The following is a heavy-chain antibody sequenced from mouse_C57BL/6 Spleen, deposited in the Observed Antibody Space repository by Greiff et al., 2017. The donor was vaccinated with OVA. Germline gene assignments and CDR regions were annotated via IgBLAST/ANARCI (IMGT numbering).Heavy chain of an antibody. J-gene: IGHJ4*01. CDR1: GYTFTSYW. CDR2: INPSNGGT. V-gene: IGHV1-53*01. D-gene: IGHD2-5*01. CDR3: ATGSNHRGAMDY. Sequence: VQLQQPGPELVKPGASVKLSCKASGYTFTSYWMHWVKQRPGQGLEWIGNINPSNGGTNYNEKFKSKATLTVDKSSSTAYMQLSSLTSEDSAVYYCATGSNHRGAMDYWGQGTSVTVSS.